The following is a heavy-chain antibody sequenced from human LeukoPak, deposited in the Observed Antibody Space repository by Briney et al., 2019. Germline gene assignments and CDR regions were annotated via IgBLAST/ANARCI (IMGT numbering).Heavy chain of an antibody. Sequence: GGSLRLSCAASGLSFSDDWMSWVRQAPGKGLEWVGRIKHKRDGGTTDYAAPVKGRFTISRDDSKNMLYLEMNSLKIEDTAVYYCTTVTMVRDYDYWGRGTLVTVSS. D-gene: IGHD3-10*01. CDR2: IKHKRDGGTT. CDR3: TTVTMVRDYDY. J-gene: IGHJ4*02. V-gene: IGHV3-15*01. CDR1: GLSFSDDW.